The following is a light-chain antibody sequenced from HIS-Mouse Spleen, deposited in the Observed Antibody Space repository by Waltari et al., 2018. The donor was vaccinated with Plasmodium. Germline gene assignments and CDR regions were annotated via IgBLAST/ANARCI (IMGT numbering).Light chain of an antibody. CDR1: KSVSSN. V-gene: IGKV3D-15*03. J-gene: IGKJ5*01. CDR2: GAS. CDR3: QQYNNWPIT. Sequence: EIVMTQSPATLSVSPGERATLSCRASKSVSSNLAWYQQKPGQAPRLLIYGASIRATGIPARFSGSGSGTEFTLTISILQSEDFAVYYCQQYNNWPITFGQGTRLEIK.